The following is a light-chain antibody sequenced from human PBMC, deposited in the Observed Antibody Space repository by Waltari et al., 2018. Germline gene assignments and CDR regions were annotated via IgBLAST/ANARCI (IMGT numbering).Light chain of an antibody. J-gene: IGKJ5*01. CDR2: AAS. CDR1: QSSSSY. V-gene: IGKV1-39*01. CDR3: QQSYSTPPVT. Sequence: DIQMTQSPSSLSASVGDRVTITCRASQSSSSYLNWYQQKPGKAPKLLIYAASSLQSGVPSRFSGSGSGTDFTLTISSLQPEDFATYYCQQSYSTPPVTFGQGTRLEIK.